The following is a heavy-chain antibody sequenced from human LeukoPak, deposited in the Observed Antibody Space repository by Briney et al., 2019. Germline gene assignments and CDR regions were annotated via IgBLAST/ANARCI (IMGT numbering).Heavy chain of an antibody. J-gene: IGHJ4*02. CDR1: GFTFSSYG. D-gene: IGHD1-26*01. CDR3: ARYLLHSGSYTRIAGFDY. Sequence: PGRSLRLSCAASGFTFSSYGMHRVRQAPGKGLEWVAVIWYDGSNKYYADSVKGRFTISRDNSKNTLYLQMNSLRAEDTAVYYCARYLLHSGSYTRIAGFDYWGQGTLVTVSS. CDR2: IWYDGSNK. V-gene: IGHV3-33*01.